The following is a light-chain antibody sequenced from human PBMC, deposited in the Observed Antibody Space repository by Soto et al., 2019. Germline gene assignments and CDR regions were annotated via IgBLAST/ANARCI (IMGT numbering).Light chain of an antibody. CDR1: QSVSSSY. Sequence: EIVLTQSPGTLSLSPGERATLSCRASQSVSSSYLAWYQQKPGQAPRLLIYGASSRATGIPDRFSGSGSGTDFTLNISMLEPEEFAVYYCQQYCSSPLITFGQGTRMEIK. V-gene: IGKV3-20*01. J-gene: IGKJ5*01. CDR2: GAS. CDR3: QQYCSSPLIT.